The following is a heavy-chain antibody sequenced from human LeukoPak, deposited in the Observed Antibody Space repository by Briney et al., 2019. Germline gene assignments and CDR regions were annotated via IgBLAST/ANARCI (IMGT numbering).Heavy chain of an antibody. CDR3: ARPYCSGGSCYSSYWYFDL. D-gene: IGHD2-15*01. V-gene: IGHV4-38-2*02. J-gene: IGHJ2*01. Sequence: SETLSFTCTVSGYSISSGYYWGWIRQPPGKGLEWIGSIYHSGSTYYNPFLKSRVTISVDTSKNQFPLKLSSVTAADTAVYYCARPYCSGGSCYSSYWYFDLWGRGTLVTVSS. CDR2: IYHSGST. CDR1: GYSISSGYY.